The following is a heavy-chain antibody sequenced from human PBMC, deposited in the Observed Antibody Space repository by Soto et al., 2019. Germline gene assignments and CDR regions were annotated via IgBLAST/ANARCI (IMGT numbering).Heavy chain of an antibody. V-gene: IGHV3-9*01. CDR1: GFTFDDYA. D-gene: IGHD5-12*01. J-gene: IGHJ3*02. CDR2: ISWNSGSI. CDR3: AKELDRMATIMGAFDI. Sequence: PGGSLRLSCAASGFTFDDYAMHWVRQAPGKGLEWVSGISWNSGSIGYADSVKGRFTISRDNAKNSLYLQMNSLRAEDTALYYCAKELDRMATIMGAFDIWGQGTMVTVSS.